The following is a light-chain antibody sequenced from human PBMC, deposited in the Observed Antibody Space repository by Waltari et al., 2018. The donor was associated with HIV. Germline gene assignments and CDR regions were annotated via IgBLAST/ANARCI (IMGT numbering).Light chain of an antibody. CDR2: ASI. Sequence: QSLLTQPPSVSGAPGQRVTISCTGSSSNIGAGYDVHWYQQLPGTAPKLLIYASINRPSGVPDRFSGSKSATSASLAITGLQAEDEADYYCQSFDSSLSGYVFGTGTKVTVL. V-gene: IGLV1-40*01. CDR3: QSFDSSLSGYV. CDR1: SSNIGAGYD. J-gene: IGLJ1*01.